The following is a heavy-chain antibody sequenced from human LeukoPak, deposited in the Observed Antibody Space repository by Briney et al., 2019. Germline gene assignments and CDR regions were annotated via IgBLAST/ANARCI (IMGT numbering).Heavy chain of an antibody. CDR2: ISSSSTYI. Sequence: GGSLRLSCAASGFTFSSYTMNWVRQAPGKGLEWVSSISSSSTYINYADSVKGRFAISRDNAKNSLYLQMNSLRAKDTAVYYCARDRSPGNFDYWGQGTLVTVSS. D-gene: IGHD3-10*01. V-gene: IGHV3-21*01. CDR3: ARDRSPGNFDY. CDR1: GFTFSSYT. J-gene: IGHJ4*02.